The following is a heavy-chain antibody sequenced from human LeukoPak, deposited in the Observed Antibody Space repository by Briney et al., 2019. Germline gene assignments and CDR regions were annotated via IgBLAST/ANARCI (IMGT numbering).Heavy chain of an antibody. CDR2: IKPDGSDN. D-gene: IGHD3-9*01. J-gene: IGHJ4*02. CDR3: ARDCETYCYFDAPDY. V-gene: IGHV3-7*01. CDR1: GFTFRNYW. Sequence: QPGGSLRLSCAASGFTFRNYWMSWVRQAPGKGLEWVANIKPDGSDNYYVDSVKGRFTIFRDNAKNSLYLQMDSLRAGDTAVYYCARDCETYCYFDAPDYWGQGTLVTVSS.